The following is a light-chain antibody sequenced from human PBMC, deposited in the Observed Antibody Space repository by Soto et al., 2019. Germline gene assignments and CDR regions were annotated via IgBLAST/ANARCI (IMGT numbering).Light chain of an antibody. J-gene: IGKJ3*01. CDR2: AAS. CDR1: RAINDY. Sequence: DIQMTQFPSSLSASVGDRVTITCRASRAINDYVAWYQQKPGKSPNLLIFAASSLESGVPSRFSGSGSGTEFTLTISSLQPEDVATYYSQGYKSPPFTFSPGTKLEMK. V-gene: IGKV1-27*01. CDR3: QGYKSPPFT.